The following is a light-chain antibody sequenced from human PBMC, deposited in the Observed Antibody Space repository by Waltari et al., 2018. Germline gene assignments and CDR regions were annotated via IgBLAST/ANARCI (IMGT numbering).Light chain of an antibody. CDR2: GAS. CDR1: QSVSNN. J-gene: IGKJ3*01. CDR3: QQYNNWPPNT. Sequence: EIVMTQSPVTLSVSPGERATLSCRASQSVSNNLAWYQQNPGPAPRLLIYGASTRASGIPARFSGRGSGTEFTLTISSLQSEDFAVYFCQQYNNWPPNTFGPGTKVDFK. V-gene: IGKV3-15*01.